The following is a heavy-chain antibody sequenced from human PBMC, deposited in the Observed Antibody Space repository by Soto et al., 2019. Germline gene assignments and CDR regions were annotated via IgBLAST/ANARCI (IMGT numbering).Heavy chain of an antibody. J-gene: IGHJ3*02. CDR1: GFTFRNYG. Sequence: QVQLVESGGGVVQPGRSLRLSCAASGFTFRNYGMHWVRQAPGKGLEWVAVISYHGRNEYNTDSVKGRFTISRDNSKNTLDHQLNNLGCEDTAVYYGAKESWAYRDYPDAFDIWGQGTLVTVSS. CDR3: AKESWAYRDYPDAFDI. CDR2: ISYHGRNE. V-gene: IGHV3-30*18. D-gene: IGHD4-17*01.